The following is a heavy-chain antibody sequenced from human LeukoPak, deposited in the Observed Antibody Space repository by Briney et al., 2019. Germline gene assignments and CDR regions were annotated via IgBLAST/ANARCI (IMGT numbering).Heavy chain of an antibody. Sequence: ASVKVSCKASGYTFIGHYMHWVRQAPGQGLEWMGWINSNSGGTKYAQQFQGSVIMTRDTSISTAYMELSRLKSDDTAVYYCARGRIHSWSDAFDIWGQGTTVTVSS. V-gene: IGHV1-2*02. CDR2: INSNSGGT. J-gene: IGHJ3*02. D-gene: IGHD5-18*01. CDR3: ARGRIHSWSDAFDI. CDR1: GYTFIGHY.